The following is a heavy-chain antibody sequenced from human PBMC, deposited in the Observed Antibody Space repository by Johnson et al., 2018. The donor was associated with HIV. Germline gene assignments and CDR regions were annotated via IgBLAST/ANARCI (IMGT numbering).Heavy chain of an antibody. CDR1: GFTFSNYA. Sequence: VQLVESGGGLVQPGGSLRLSCAASGFTFSNYAMYWVRQAPGKGLEWVANINQDGSEKYALDSVKGRFTISRDNAENSLYLQMTSRRVEDTGVYYCVRGRESSGDGGAFDIWGQGTMVTVSS. V-gene: IGHV3-7*03. CDR2: INQDGSEK. D-gene: IGHD1-26*01. J-gene: IGHJ3*02. CDR3: VRGRESSGDGGAFDI.